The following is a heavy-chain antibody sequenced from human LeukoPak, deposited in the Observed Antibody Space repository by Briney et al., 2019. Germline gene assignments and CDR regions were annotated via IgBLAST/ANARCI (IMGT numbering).Heavy chain of an antibody. CDR1: GFTFSSYG. CDR2: ISHDENIK. J-gene: IGHJ4*02. CDR3: AKSGRASCTTSCYYFDY. D-gene: IGHD2-2*01. Sequence: GGSLRLSCAASGFTFSSYGIHWVRQAPGKGLEWVAVISHDENIKYYADSVKGRFTISRDNSKNTLYLQMNSLRAEDTAVYYCAKSGRASCTTSCYYFDYWGQGTLVTVSS. V-gene: IGHV3-30*18.